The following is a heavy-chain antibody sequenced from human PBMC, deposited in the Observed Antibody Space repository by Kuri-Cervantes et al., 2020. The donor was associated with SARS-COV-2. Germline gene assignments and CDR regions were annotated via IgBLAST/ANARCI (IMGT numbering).Heavy chain of an antibody. V-gene: IGHV5-10-1*01. CDR1: GYSFTSYW. J-gene: IGHJ4*02. CDR3: ARHFRHYYDSSGYYHDDY. CDR2: IDPSDSYT. D-gene: IGHD3-22*01. Sequence: KVSCKGSGYSFTSYWISWVRQMPGKGLEWMGRIDPSDSYTNYSPSFQGHVTISADKSISTAYLQWSSLKASDTAMYYCARHFRHYYDSSGYYHDDYRGQGTLVTVSS.